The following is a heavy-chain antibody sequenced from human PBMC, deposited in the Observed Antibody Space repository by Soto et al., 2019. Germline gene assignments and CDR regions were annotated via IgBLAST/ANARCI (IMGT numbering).Heavy chain of an antibody. D-gene: IGHD2-2*01. CDR2: ISAYNGNT. J-gene: IGHJ6*03. Sequence: ASVKVSCKASSYTFTSYGISWVRQAPGQGLEWMGWISAYNGNTNYAQKLQGRVTMTTDTSTSTAYMELRSLRSDDTAVYYCARAEVPVAYYYYYYYMDVWGKGTTVTFSS. V-gene: IGHV1-18*01. CDR3: ARAEVPVAYYYYYYYMDV. CDR1: SYTFTSYG.